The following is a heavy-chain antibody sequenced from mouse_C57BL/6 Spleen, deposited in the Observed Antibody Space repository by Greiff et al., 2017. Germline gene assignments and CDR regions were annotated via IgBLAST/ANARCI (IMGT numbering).Heavy chain of an antibody. J-gene: IGHJ1*03. CDR1: GYTFTDYN. CDR3: ARGDYYGSSDFDV. V-gene: IGHV1-18*01. D-gene: IGHD1-1*01. Sequence: EVKLLESGPELVKPGASVKIPCKASGYTFTDYNMDWVKQSPGKSLEWIGDINPNNGGTIYNQKFKGKATLTVDKSSSTAYMELRSLTSEDTAVYYCARGDYYGSSDFDVWGTGTTVTVSS. CDR2: INPNNGGT.